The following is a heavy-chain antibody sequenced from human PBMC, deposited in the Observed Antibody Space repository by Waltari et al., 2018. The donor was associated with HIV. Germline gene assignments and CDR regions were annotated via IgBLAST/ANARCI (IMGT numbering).Heavy chain of an antibody. CDR2: ISYDGSNK. V-gene: IGHV3-30*01. J-gene: IGHJ4*02. CDR3: ARAPVAGTSDY. D-gene: IGHD6-19*01. Sequence: HWVRQAPGKGLEWVAVISYDGSNKYYADSVKGRFTISRDNSKNTLYLQMNSLRAEDTAVYYCARAPVAGTSDYWGQGTLVTVSS.